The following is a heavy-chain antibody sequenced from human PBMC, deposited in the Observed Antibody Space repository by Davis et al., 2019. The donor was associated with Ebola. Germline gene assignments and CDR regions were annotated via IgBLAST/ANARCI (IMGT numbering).Heavy chain of an antibody. D-gene: IGHD3-10*01. CDR1: GGTFSSYA. J-gene: IGHJ6*02. CDR3: ARGGPGDYGSGSYDYYYGMDV. V-gene: IGHV1-69*13. CDR2: IIPIFGTA. Sequence: SVKVSCKASGGTFSSYAISWVRQAPGQGLEWMGGIIPIFGTANYAQKFQGRVTITADESTSTAYMELSSLRSEDTAVYYCARGGPGDYGSGSYDYYYGMDVWGQGTTVTVSS.